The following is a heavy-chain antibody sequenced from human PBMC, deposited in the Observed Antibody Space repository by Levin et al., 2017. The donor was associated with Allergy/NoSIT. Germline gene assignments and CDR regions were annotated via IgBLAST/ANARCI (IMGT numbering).Heavy chain of an antibody. CDR1: GFNFRSYA. CDR3: ASTYCSSRSGYDFQAPSDACDI. J-gene: IGHJ3*02. Sequence: GGSLRLSCAASGFNFRSYAMHWVRQAPGKGLEWVAVISYDGSKKYYADSVEGRFTISRDDSKNTLYLQMNSLRAEYTAVYYCASTYCSSRSGYDFQAPSDACDIWGQGTLVTVSS. V-gene: IGHV3-30*03. D-gene: IGHD2-2*01. CDR2: ISYDGSKK.